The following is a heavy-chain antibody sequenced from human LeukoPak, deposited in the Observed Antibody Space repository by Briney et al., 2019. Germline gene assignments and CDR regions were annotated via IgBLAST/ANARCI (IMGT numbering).Heavy chain of an antibody. Sequence: GASVKVSCKASGYAFSSFDINWVRQATGQGLEWMGWMNPNSGKTGSAQKFQGRVTMTRDISKSTVYMELSSLRSEDTAVYYCARGAYDFWNGYPQRHFDYWGQGTLVTVSS. V-gene: IGHV1-8*01. J-gene: IGHJ4*02. CDR2: MNPNSGKT. D-gene: IGHD3-3*01. CDR1: GYAFSSFD. CDR3: ARGAYDFWNGYPQRHFDY.